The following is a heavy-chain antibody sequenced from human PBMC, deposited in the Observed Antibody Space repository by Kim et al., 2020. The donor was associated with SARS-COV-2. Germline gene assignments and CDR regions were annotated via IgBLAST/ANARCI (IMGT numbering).Heavy chain of an antibody. Sequence: GYAQMFQGRVTMTMDPSITTACMERSSLRSEDTAVYYCARGVRTISNYDYWGQGTLVTVSS. J-gene: IGHJ4*02. V-gene: IGHV1-8*01. CDR3: ARGVRTISNYDY. D-gene: IGHD3-9*01.